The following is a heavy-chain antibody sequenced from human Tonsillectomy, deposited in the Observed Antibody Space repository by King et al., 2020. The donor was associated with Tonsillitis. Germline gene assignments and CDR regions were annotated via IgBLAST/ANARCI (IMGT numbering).Heavy chain of an antibody. CDR2: ISGSGGRT. D-gene: IGHD4-17*01. CDR1: GFTFSDYT. J-gene: IGHJ4*02. Sequence: VQLVESGGGLVQPGGSLRLSCAASGFTFSDYTMNWVRQAPGKGLERVSAISGSGGRTFYGDSVKDRFTISRDNSKNTLYLQMTSLRAEDTAIYYCAKDMDDYGDPMCDFWGQGTLVTVSS. V-gene: IGHV3-23*04. CDR3: AKDMDDYGDPMCDF.